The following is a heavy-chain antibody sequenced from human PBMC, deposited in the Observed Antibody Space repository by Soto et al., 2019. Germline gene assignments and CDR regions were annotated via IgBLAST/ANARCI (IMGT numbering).Heavy chain of an antibody. D-gene: IGHD3-3*01. CDR1: GFTFSSYS. J-gene: IGHJ4*02. CDR3: ARGGDGFWALWSPFDY. V-gene: IGHV3-48*01. CDR2: ISSSSSTI. Sequence: EVQLVESGGGLVQPGGSLRLSCAASGFTFSSYSMNWVRQAPGKGLEWVSYISSSSSTIYYADSVKGRFTISRDNAKNSLYLQMNRLRAEDTAVYYCARGGDGFWALWSPFDYWGQGTLVTVSS.